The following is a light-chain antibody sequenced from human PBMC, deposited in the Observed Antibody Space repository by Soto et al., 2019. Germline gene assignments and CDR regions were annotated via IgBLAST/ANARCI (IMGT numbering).Light chain of an antibody. V-gene: IGLV1-47*01. J-gene: IGLJ3*02. CDR2: RDD. CDR1: RSNIGSNY. CDR3: AAWDDSLSGRSAV. Sequence: QSVLTQPPSASGTPGQRVTISCSGSRSNIGSNYVFWYQHLPGTAPKLVVYRDDQRPSGVPDRFSGSKSGTSASLAISGLRYEDEADYYCAAWDDSLSGRSAVFGGGTKLTVL.